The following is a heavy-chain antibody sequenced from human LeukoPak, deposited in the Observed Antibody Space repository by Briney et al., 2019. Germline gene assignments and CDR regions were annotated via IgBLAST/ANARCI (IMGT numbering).Heavy chain of an antibody. Sequence: SETLSLTCAVYGGSFTGYYWSWIRQPPGKGLEWIGEINHSGSANYNPSLKSRVTISVDTSKNQFSLKLSSVTAADTAVYYCARGRRLVGFDPWGQGTLVTVSS. J-gene: IGHJ5*02. CDR3: ARGRRLVGFDP. CDR1: GGSFTGYY. V-gene: IGHV4-34*01. D-gene: IGHD1-26*01. CDR2: INHSGSA.